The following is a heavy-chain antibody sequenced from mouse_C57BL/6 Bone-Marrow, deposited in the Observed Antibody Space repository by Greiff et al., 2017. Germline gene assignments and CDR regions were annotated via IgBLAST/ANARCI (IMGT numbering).Heavy chain of an antibody. D-gene: IGHD2-12*01. J-gene: IGHJ4*01. Sequence: QVQLQQPGAELVRPGTSVKLSCKASGYTFTSYWMHWVKQRPGQGLEWIGVIDPSDSYTNYNQKFKGKATLTVDTSSSTAYMQLSSLTSEDSAVYYCGYGDYWGRGTSVTVSS. CDR1: GYTFTSYW. V-gene: IGHV1-59*01. CDR3: GYGDY. CDR2: IDPSDSYT.